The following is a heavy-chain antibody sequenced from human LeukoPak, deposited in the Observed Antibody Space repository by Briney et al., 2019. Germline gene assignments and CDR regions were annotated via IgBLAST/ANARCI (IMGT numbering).Heavy chain of an antibody. CDR3: ARERGYSSSWTDY. D-gene: IGHD6-13*01. V-gene: IGHV3-21*01. J-gene: IGHJ4*02. CDR1: GFTFSSYS. Sequence: GGSLRLSCAASGFTFSSYSVNWVRQAPGKGLEWVSSISSSSSYIYYADSVKGRFTISRDNAKNSLYLQMNSLRAEDTAVYYCARERGYSSSWTDYWGQGTLVTVSS. CDR2: ISSSSSYI.